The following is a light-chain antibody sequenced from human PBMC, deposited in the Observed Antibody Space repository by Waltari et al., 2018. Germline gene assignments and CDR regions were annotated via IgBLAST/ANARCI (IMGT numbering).Light chain of an antibody. CDR2: EDY. J-gene: IGLJ2*01. Sequence: NFLLSQPHSASASPVETFTISCTGSGGSIAANYVRGYQQRPGSAPTTLIYEDYQRPSAVPARFSASIDSSSNSASLTISGLTTEDEADYYCHSYDDSDNVVFGGGTKLTVL. CDR3: HSYDDSDNVV. V-gene: IGLV6-57*02. CDR1: GGSIAANY.